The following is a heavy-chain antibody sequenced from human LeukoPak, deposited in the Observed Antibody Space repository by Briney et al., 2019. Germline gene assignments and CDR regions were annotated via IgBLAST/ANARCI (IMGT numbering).Heavy chain of an antibody. CDR1: GYTFTGYY. D-gene: IGHD5-12*01. J-gene: IGHJ6*03. Sequence: ASVKVSCKASGYTFTGYYMHWVRQAPGQGLEWMGWINPNSGGTNYAQKFQGRVTMTRDTSISTAYMELSRLRSDNTAVYYCAREKVGVATTAESYYYYYCMDVWGKGTTVTVSS. CDR2: INPNSGGT. CDR3: AREKVGVATTAESYYYYYCMDV. V-gene: IGHV1-2*02.